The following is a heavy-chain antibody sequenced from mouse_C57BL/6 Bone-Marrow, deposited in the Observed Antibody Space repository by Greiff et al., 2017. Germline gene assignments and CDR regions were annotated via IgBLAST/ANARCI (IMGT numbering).Heavy chain of an antibody. CDR1: GYTFTSYW. D-gene: IGHD2-4*01. Sequence: QVQLQQPGAELVRPGSSVKLSCKASGYTFTSYWMHWVKQRPIQGLEWIGNIDPSDSETHYNQKFKDKATLTVDKSSSTAYMQLSSLTSEDSAVSYCARGDDYDLAWFAYWGQGTLVTVSA. J-gene: IGHJ3*01. CDR3: ARGDDYDLAWFAY. V-gene: IGHV1-52*01. CDR2: IDPSDSET.